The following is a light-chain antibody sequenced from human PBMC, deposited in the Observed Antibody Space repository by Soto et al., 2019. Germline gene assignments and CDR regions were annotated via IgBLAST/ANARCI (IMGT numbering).Light chain of an antibody. V-gene: IGKV4-1*01. CDR3: QQYFTSPWT. CDR1: QSILDRSKNKSY. CDR2: WAS. Sequence: DIVMTQSPDSLAVSLGERATFNCKSSQSILDRSKNKSYLAWYQQKSGQPPKLLIYWASLREPGVPDRFTGSGSGTDFTLTISSLQAEDVAVYYCQQYFTSPWTFGQGTKVDI. J-gene: IGKJ1*01.